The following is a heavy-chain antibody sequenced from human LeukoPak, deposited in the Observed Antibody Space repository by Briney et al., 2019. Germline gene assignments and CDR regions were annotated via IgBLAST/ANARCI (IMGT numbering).Heavy chain of an antibody. J-gene: IGHJ4*02. CDR3: AGGGTRYCSGGSCYMFDY. CDR1: GFTFSSYD. D-gene: IGHD2-15*01. V-gene: IGHV3-13*01. CDR2: IGTAGDT. Sequence: GGSLRLSCAASGFTFSSYDMHWVRQATGKGLEWVSAIGTAGDTYYPGSVKGRFTISRENAKNSLYLQINSLRAGDTAAYYCAGGGTRYCSGGSCYMFDYGAQGPLVPVPS.